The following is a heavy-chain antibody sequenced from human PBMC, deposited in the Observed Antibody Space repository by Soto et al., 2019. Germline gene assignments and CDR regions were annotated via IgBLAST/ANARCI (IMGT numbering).Heavy chain of an antibody. J-gene: IGHJ4*02. V-gene: IGHV3-21*01. CDR3: AREDSIIIPAVSDF. CDR1: GFAFNNYG. Sequence: GGSLRLSCTVSGFAFNNYGINWVRQAPGKGLEWVSSISKSDYTYYSDSVTGRFTISRDNAKNSVSLQMNTLRVEDTAVYYCAREDSIIIPAVSDFWGQGTLVTVS. CDR2: ISKSDYT. D-gene: IGHD2-2*01.